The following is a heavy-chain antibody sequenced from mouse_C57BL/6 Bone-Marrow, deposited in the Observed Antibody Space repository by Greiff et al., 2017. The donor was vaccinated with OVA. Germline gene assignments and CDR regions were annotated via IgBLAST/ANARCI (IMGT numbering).Heavy chain of an antibody. CDR3: TREAYGNYLYYFDY. CDR2: IDPETGGT. V-gene: IGHV1-15*01. J-gene: IGHJ2*01. Sequence: VQLQQSGAELVRPGASVTLSCKASGYTFTDYEMHWVKQTPVHGLEWIGAIDPETGGTAYNQKFKGKAILTADKSSSTAYMELRSLTSEDSAVYYCTREAYGNYLYYFDYWGQGTTLTVSS. D-gene: IGHD2-1*01. CDR1: GYTFTDYE.